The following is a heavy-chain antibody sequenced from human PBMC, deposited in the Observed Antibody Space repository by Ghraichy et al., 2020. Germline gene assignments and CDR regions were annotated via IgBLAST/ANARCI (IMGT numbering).Heavy chain of an antibody. D-gene: IGHD2/OR15-2a*01. V-gene: IGHV1-18*01. CDR1: GYTFTSYG. CDR3: ARDQSGFSPYYFDC. CDR2: ISAYNGNT. J-gene: IGHJ4*02. Sequence: ASVKVSCKASGYTFTSYGISWVRQAPGQGLEWMGWISAYNGNTNYAQNLQGRVTMTTDTSTSTGYLDLRSLRSDDTAVYYCARDQSGFSPYYFDCWGQGTLVTVSS.